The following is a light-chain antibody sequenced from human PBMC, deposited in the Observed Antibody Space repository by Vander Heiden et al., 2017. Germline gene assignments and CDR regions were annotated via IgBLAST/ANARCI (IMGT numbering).Light chain of an antibody. V-gene: IGKV2-28*01. J-gene: IGKJ1*01. Sequence: DIVMTQSPLSLPVIPGEPASISCRSSQSLLYSNGYNYLDWYLQKPGQSPQLLIYLGSNRASGVPDRFSGSGSGTDFTLIITRVEAEDVGVYYCMQYPQTPRTFGQGTKVEIK. CDR1: QSLLYSNGYNY. CDR2: LGS. CDR3: MQYPQTPRT.